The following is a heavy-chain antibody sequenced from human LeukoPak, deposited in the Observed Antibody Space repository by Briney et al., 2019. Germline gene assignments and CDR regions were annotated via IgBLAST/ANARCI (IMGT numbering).Heavy chain of an antibody. CDR3: ARAYSSGWYYFDY. CDR2: IYTSGST. CDR1: GGSISSYC. J-gene: IGHJ4*02. V-gene: IGHV4-4*07. Sequence: PETLSLTCTVSGGSISSYCWSWIRQPAGKGLEWIGRIYTSGSTNYNPSLKSRVTMSVDTSKNQFSLKLSSVTAADTAVYYCARAYSSGWYYFDYWGQGTLVTVSS. D-gene: IGHD6-19*01.